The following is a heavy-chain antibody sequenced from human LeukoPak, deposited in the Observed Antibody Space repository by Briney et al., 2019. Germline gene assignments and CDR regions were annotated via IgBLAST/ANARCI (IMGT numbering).Heavy chain of an antibody. CDR3: ATPREDIVVVPGANVLMDFDY. D-gene: IGHD2-2*01. CDR1: GYTLTGYD. V-gene: IGHV1-2*02. CDR2: INPISGGT. J-gene: IGHJ4*02. Sequence: ASAKASCKASGYTLTGYDIHWVRQAAGHGLESMGWINPISGGTNYAQKFQCRVTMTRGTSISTAYMELSRLRSDDTAVYYCATPREDIVVVPGANVLMDFDYWGQGTLVTVSS.